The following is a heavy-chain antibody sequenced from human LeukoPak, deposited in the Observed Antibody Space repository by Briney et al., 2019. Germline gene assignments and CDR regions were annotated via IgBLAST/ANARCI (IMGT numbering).Heavy chain of an antibody. D-gene: IGHD2-2*01. J-gene: IGHJ4*02. CDR1: GYTFTGYY. CDR3: ARTTRFHCSSTNCYPFYFDY. CDR2: INPNSGGT. V-gene: IGHV1-2*02. Sequence: ASVKVSCKASGYTFTGYYMHWVRQAPGQGLEWMGWINPNSGGTNYAQKFQGRVTMTRDTSISTAYMELSRLRSDDTAVYYCARTTRFHCSSTNCYPFYFDYWGQGTLVTVSS.